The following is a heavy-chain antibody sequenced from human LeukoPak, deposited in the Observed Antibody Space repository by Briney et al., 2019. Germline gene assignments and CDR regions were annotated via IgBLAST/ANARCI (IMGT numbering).Heavy chain of an antibody. CDR3: ARNWNYMMGWFDP. Sequence: PSETLSLTCTISGGPISTYYWNWIRQPPGKGLEWIGDIYYSGSTDYNPSLKSRVIISIDTYNNQFSLKLSSVTAADTAVYYCARNWNYMMGWFDPWGHGTVVTVSS. V-gene: IGHV4-59*01. CDR2: IYYSGST. CDR1: GGPISTYY. J-gene: IGHJ5*02. D-gene: IGHD1-7*01.